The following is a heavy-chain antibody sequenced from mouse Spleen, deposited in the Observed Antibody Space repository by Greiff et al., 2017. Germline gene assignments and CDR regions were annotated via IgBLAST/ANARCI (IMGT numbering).Heavy chain of an antibody. CDR3: ARRDSNYDAMDY. CDR2: INPGSGGT. D-gene: IGHD2-5*01. Sequence: VKLVESGAELVRPGTSVKVSCKASGYAFTNYLIEWVKQRPGQGLEWIGVINPGSGGTNYNQKFKGKATLTVDKSSSTAYMQFSSLTSEDSAVYYCARRDSNYDAMDYWGQGTSVTVSS. CDR1: GYAFTNYL. V-gene: IGHV1-54*01. J-gene: IGHJ4*01.